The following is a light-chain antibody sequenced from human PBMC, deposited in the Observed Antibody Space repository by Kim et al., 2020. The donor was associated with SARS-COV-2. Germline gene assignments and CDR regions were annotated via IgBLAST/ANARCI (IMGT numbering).Light chain of an antibody. CDR2: DAS. CDR3: QQCNNLQAIT. CDR1: QDIRKF. J-gene: IGKJ5*01. V-gene: IGKV1-33*01. Sequence: DIQLTQSPSSVSASVGDSVTITCQASQDIRKFLNWYQHKPGKAPELLISDASTLRTGVPSRFSGSASGTHFTFTISNLQPEDIATYYCQQCNNLQAITFGQGTRLEIK.